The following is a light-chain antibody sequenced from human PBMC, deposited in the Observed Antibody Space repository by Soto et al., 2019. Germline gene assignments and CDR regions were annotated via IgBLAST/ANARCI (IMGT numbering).Light chain of an antibody. V-gene: IGKV1-5*03. CDR1: QSVSSW. CDR3: QQYNSAWT. Sequence: DIQMTQSPSTLSASVGDRVTITFRASQSVSSWLAWYQQKPGKAPNLLIYTASSLESGVPSRFSGSGSGTESTLTISSLQPDDFATYYCQQYNSAWTFGQGTKVDI. CDR2: TAS. J-gene: IGKJ1*01.